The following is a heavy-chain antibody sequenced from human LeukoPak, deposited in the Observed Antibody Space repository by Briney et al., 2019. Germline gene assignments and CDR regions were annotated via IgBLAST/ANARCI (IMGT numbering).Heavy chain of an antibody. V-gene: IGHV4-34*01. Sequence: SETLSLTCAVYGGSFNDYYWTWIRQSPGKGLEWIGEINHSGTINSNPSLKSRLTISVDTSKSQFSLMLRSVTAADTAFYYCARHNARLRGWIGEVDYWGQGALVTVSS. D-gene: IGHD3-10*01. CDR3: ARHNARLRGWIGEVDY. CDR2: INHSGTI. CDR1: GGSFNDYY. J-gene: IGHJ4*02.